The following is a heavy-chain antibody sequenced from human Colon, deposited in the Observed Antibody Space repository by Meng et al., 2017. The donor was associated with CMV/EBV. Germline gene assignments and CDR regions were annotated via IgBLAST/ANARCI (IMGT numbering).Heavy chain of an antibody. CDR1: GFKFSDYR. V-gene: IGHV3-21*06. CDR3: ARARGQLSFDL. D-gene: IGHD2/OR15-2a*01. J-gene: IGHJ4*02. Sequence: SCVASGFKFSDYRMNWVRQAPGKGLEWVSSMMGGDSYKYYAESVQGRFTISRDNAKNSVFLQMDSLRGDDTAIYYCARARGQLSFDLWGQGISVTVSS. CDR2: MMGGDSYK.